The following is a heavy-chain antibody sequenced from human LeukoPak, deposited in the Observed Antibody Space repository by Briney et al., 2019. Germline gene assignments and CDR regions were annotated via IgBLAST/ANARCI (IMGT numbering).Heavy chain of an antibody. D-gene: IGHD3-3*01. CDR1: GFSFPDYP. Sequence: GGSLRLSCAPSGFSFPDYPMNWVRQAPGKGLEWISNIRTTAEGAKYAYYADSVKGRFTISIDNAKNSLYLQMNSLRAEDTAVYYCARDPSYDFWSGYYYFDYWGQGTLVTVSS. V-gene: IGHV3-21*05. J-gene: IGHJ4*02. CDR2: IRTTAEGAKYA. CDR3: ARDPSYDFWSGYYYFDY.